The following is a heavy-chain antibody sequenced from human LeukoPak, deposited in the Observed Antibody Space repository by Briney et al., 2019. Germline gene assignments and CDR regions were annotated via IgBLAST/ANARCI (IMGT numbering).Heavy chain of an antibody. D-gene: IGHD3-9*01. Sequence: ASVKVSCKASGYTFTSYGISWVRQAPGQGLEWMGWISAYNGNTNYAQKLQGRVTMTTDTSTSTAYMGLRSLRSDDTAVYYCARDGSYYDILTGCSRPNFDYWGQGTLVTVSS. J-gene: IGHJ4*02. CDR3: ARDGSYYDILTGCSRPNFDY. CDR2: ISAYNGNT. CDR1: GYTFTSYG. V-gene: IGHV1-18*01.